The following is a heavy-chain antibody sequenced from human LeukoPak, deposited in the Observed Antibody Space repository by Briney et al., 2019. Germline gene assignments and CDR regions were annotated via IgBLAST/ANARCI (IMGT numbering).Heavy chain of an antibody. Sequence: WISAYNGNTNYAQKLQGRVTMTTDTSTSTAYMELRSLRSDDTAVYYCAREHYDILTGFEFDPWGQGTLVTVSS. CDR3: AREHYDILTGFEFDP. CDR2: ISAYNGNT. D-gene: IGHD3-9*01. V-gene: IGHV1-18*01. J-gene: IGHJ5*02.